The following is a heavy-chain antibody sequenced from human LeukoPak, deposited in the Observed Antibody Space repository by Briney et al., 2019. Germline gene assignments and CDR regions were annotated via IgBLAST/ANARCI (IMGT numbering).Heavy chain of an antibody. CDR3: ARGAQWFGELFDY. CDR2: IYHSGST. CDR1: GGSISSGGYS. V-gene: IGHV4-30-2*01. J-gene: IGHJ4*02. D-gene: IGHD3-10*01. Sequence: SQTLSLTCAVSGGSISSGGYSWSWIWQPPGTGLEWIGYIYHSGSTYYNPSLKSRVTISVDRSKNQFSLKLSSVTAADTAVYYCARGAQWFGELFDYWGQGTLVTVPS.